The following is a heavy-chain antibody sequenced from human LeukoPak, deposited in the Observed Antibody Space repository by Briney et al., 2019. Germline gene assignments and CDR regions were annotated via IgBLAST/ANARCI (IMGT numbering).Heavy chain of an antibody. CDR1: GFTVSSNY. D-gene: IGHD4/OR15-4a*01. Sequence: PGGSLRLSCAASGFTVSSNYMSWVRQAPGKGLEWVSGINWNGGSTGYADSVKGRFTISRDNAKNSLYLQMNSLRAEDTALYYCARRAGAYSHPYDYWGQGTLVTVSS. V-gene: IGHV3-20*04. CDR2: INWNGGST. CDR3: ARRAGAYSHPYDY. J-gene: IGHJ4*02.